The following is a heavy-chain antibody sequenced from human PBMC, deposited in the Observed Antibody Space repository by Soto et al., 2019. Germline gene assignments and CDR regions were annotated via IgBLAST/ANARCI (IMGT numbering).Heavy chain of an antibody. CDR2: ISAYNDNT. CDR3: GAGEPGQPRPH. CDR1: GYTFTSYG. V-gene: IGHV1-18*01. D-gene: IGHD1-1*01. Sequence: ASVKVSCKASGYTFTSYGINWVRQAPGQGLEWMGWISAYNDNTNYAQKLQGRFTISRDSSKNTIYPQMSSLRADDTAVYYCGAGEPGQPRPHWGQGALVTVSS. J-gene: IGHJ4*02.